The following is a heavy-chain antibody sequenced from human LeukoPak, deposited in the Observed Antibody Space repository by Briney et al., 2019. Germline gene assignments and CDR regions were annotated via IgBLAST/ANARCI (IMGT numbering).Heavy chain of an antibody. D-gene: IGHD5-18*01. Sequence: PGGSLRLSCAASGFTVRRHYMCSVRQAQGKGLEWVSVIYIGGSTYYADSVKGRFTISRHNSKNTLYLQMNSLGAEDTAVYYCARSFLQLWDEFYFDYWGQGALVTVSS. V-gene: IGHV3-53*04. CDR1: GFTVRRHY. CDR2: IYIGGST. J-gene: IGHJ4*02. CDR3: ARSFLQLWDEFYFDY.